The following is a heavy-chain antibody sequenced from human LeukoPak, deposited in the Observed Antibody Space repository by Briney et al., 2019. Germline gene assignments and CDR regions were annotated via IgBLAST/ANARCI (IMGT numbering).Heavy chain of an antibody. CDR2: INSDGSST. CDR1: GFTFSSYW. Sequence: PGGSLRLSCAASGFTFSSYWMHWVRQAPGKGLVWVSRINSDGSSTSYADSVKGRFTISRDNAKNTLYLQMNSLRAEDTAVYYCARGGTMVRGVIITFGGQGTLVTVSS. J-gene: IGHJ4*02. D-gene: IGHD3-10*01. CDR3: ARGGTMVRGVIITF. V-gene: IGHV3-74*01.